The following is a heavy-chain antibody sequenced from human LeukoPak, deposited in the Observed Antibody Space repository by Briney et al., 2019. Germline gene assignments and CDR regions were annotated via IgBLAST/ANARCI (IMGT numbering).Heavy chain of an antibody. D-gene: IGHD6-6*01. J-gene: IGHJ6*02. CDR3: ARSSSSNYYYGMDV. CDR2: MNPNSGTT. CDR1: GYTFTSYD. V-gene: IGHV1-8*01. Sequence: GASVKVSCKASGYTFTSYDINWVRQATGQGLEWMGWMNPNSGTTGYAQKFQGRVTMTRNTSISTAYIELSSLRSEDTAVYYCARSSSSNYYYGMDVWGQGTTVTVSS.